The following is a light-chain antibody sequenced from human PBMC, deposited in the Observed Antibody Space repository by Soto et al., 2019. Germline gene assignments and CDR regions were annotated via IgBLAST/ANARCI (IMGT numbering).Light chain of an antibody. J-gene: IGKJ4*01. Sequence: DIQMAQSPSSLSASVGDRVTITCRASRNIDTYLSWYQQKAGKAPKLLIFATSTLQSGVPSRFSGSGSGTDFTLTIISLQPEDFGTYYCHQTFPPPLTFGGGTRVEIK. CDR2: ATS. CDR1: RNIDTY. CDR3: HQTFPPPLT. V-gene: IGKV1-39*01.